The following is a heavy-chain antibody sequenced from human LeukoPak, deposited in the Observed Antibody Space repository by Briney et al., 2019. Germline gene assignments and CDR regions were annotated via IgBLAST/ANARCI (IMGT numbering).Heavy chain of an antibody. CDR3: ARGILRDYYDSSGFYHRGGVGY. Sequence: SQTLSLTCTVSGGSISTGSYYWSWIRQPPGRGLECIGHIHTSGTINYNASLKSRVRISVETSKNQFSLRLSSVTAADPAVYFCARGILRDYYDSSGFYHRGGVGYWGQGTLVTVSS. CDR2: IHTSGTI. CDR1: GGSISTGSYY. V-gene: IGHV4-61*09. J-gene: IGHJ4*02. D-gene: IGHD3-22*01.